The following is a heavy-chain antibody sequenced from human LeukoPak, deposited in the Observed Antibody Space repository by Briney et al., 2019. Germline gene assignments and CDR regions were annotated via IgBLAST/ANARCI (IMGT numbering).Heavy chain of an antibody. D-gene: IGHD6-6*01. CDR1: GASFSGYY. CDR3: AKVYSSSSRDSFDV. V-gene: IGHV4-34*01. J-gene: IGHJ3*01. CDR2: INHSGSI. Sequence: SETLSLTCAVYGASFSGYYWSWIRQTPGKGLEWIGEINHSGSISYNPSLKSRITISVDTCKSLFSLELRSVNAADTAVYYCAKVYSSSSRDSFDVWGQGTMVTVSS.